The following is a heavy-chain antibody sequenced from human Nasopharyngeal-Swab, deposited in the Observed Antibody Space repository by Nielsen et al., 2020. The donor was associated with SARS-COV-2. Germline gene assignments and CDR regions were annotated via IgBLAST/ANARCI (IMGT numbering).Heavy chain of an antibody. D-gene: IGHD3-3*01. CDR3: ARPSTDFWSGNGAFDI. J-gene: IGHJ3*02. CDR2: ISYDGSNK. V-gene: IGHV3-30-3*01. Sequence: WIRQPPWKGLEWVAVISYDGSNKYYADSVKGRFTISRDNAKNSLYLQMNSLRAEDTAVYYCARPSTDFWSGNGAFDIWGQGTMVTVSS.